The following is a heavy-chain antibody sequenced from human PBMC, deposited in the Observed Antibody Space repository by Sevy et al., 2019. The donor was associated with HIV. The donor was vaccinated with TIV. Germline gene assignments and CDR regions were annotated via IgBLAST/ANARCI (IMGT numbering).Heavy chain of an antibody. Sequence: GGSLRLSCAASGIAFSTYAMFWVRQAPGKGLDWVSSISAGGYSTYYADSVKGRFTLSRDNSRNTLDLQMNSLRADDTAVYYCAKDFSDVYYYDSSATVDYWGQGTLVTVSS. CDR3: AKDFSDVYYYDSSATVDY. D-gene: IGHD3-22*01. CDR1: GIAFSTYA. V-gene: IGHV3-23*01. CDR2: ISAGGYST. J-gene: IGHJ4*02.